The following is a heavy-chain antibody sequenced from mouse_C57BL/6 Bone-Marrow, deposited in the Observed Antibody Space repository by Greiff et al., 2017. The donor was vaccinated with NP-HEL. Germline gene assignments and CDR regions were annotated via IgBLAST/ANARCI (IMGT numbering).Heavy chain of an antibody. D-gene: IGHD1-1*01. CDR3: TRRDGRIYWYLDV. CDR1: GYTFTSYW. J-gene: IGHJ1*03. CDR2: IYPGNSDT. Sequence: EVQLQQSGTVLARPGASVKMSCKTSGYTFTSYWMHWVKQRPGQGLEWIGAIYPGNSDTSYNQKFKGKAKLTAVTTASTAYMELSSLTNEDSAVYYCTRRDGRIYWYLDVWGTGTTVTVSS. V-gene: IGHV1-5*01.